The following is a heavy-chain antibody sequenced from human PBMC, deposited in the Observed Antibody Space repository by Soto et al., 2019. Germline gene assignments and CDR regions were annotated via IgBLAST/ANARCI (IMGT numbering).Heavy chain of an antibody. Sequence: SETLSLTCTVSGGSISSGDYYWSWIRQPPGKGLEWIGYIYYSGSTYYNPSLKSRVTISVDTSKNQFSLKLSSVTAADTAVYYCARVATRRRRYFDWSDPALYYGMSVWGQGATVTVSS. CDR3: ARVATRRRRYFDWSDPALYYGMSV. V-gene: IGHV4-30-4*01. J-gene: IGHJ6*02. CDR2: IYYSGST. CDR1: GGSISSGDYY. D-gene: IGHD3-9*01.